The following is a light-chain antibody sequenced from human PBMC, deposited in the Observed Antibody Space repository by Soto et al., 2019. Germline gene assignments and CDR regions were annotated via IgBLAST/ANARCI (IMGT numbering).Light chain of an antibody. CDR1: QDISNY. CDR3: QQPISFPIT. V-gene: IGKV1-12*01. J-gene: IGKJ5*01. Sequence: DIQMTQSPSSLSASVGDRVTITCQASQDISNYLNWYQQKPGKAPKLLISAASSLQSGVPSRFSGSGSGTDFTLTIRSLQPEDFATYYCQQPISFPITFGQGTRLEIK. CDR2: AAS.